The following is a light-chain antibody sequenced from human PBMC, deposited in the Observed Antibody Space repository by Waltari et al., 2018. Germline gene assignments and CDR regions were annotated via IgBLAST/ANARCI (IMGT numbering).Light chain of an antibody. J-gene: IGKJ4*01. Sequence: DIVLTQSPATLSLSPGERATLSCSASQSVTNYLAWYQLKPGQAPRLLIYEASNRATGIPARFSGSGSGTDFTLTISNLEPEDAAVYYCQQRSKWPLTFGGGTKVEIK. V-gene: IGKV3-11*01. CDR2: EAS. CDR1: QSVTNY. CDR3: QQRSKWPLT.